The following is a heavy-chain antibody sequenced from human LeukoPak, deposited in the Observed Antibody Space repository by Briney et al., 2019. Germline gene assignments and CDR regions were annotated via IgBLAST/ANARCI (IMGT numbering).Heavy chain of an antibody. CDR3: ARGLRIAVAGNIDY. V-gene: IGHV3-30*04. J-gene: IGHJ4*02. CDR2: ISYDGPNK. D-gene: IGHD6-19*01. CDR1: ALTFSTYS. Sequence: GGSLRLSCAASALTFSTYSMHWVRQAPGKGLEWVAAISYDGPNKNYADSVKGRFTISGDNSKNTLYLQMNSLRAEDTAVYYCARGLRIAVAGNIDYWGQGTLVTVSS.